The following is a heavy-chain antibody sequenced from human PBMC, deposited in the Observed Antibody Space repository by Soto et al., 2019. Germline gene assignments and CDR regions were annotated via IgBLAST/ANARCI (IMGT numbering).Heavy chain of an antibody. CDR3: ARDPGYCSGGSCYFPRAFDY. J-gene: IGHJ4*02. CDR1: GYTFTSYA. D-gene: IGHD2-15*01. V-gene: IGHV1-3*01. Sequence: ASVKVSCKASGYTFTSYAMHCVRQAPGQRLEWMGWINAGNGNTKYSQKFQGRVTITRDTSASTAYMELSSLRSEDTAVYYCARDPGYCSGGSCYFPRAFDYWGQGTLVTVSS. CDR2: INAGNGNT.